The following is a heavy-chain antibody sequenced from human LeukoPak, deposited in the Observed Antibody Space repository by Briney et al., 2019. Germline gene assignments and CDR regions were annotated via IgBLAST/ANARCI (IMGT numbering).Heavy chain of an antibody. J-gene: IGHJ4*02. D-gene: IGHD1-26*01. Sequence: GGSLRLSCAASGFIVSNNFMSWVRQAPGKGLEWVSVLYRAGSTFYVDSVKGRFPISRDNSKNMLFLQMNSLRVEDTAIYYCAGSPWDGIRGVGLDYLDYWGRGTLVTVSS. CDR3: AGSPWDGIRGVGLDYLDY. V-gene: IGHV3-53*01. CDR2: LYRAGST. CDR1: GFIVSNNF.